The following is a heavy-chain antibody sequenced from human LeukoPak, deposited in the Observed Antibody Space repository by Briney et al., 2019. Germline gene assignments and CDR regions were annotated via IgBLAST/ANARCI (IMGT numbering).Heavy chain of an antibody. D-gene: IGHD1-1*01. Sequence: GGSLRLSCAASGFTFSSYWMHWVRQPPGKGLVWVSRIKNDGSTTTYADSVKGRFTVSRDSAKNTLYLQMNSLRAEDTAVYYCARERKYDSNFDYWGQGTLVTVSS. CDR3: ARERKYDSNFDY. CDR2: IKNDGSTT. CDR1: GFTFSSYW. V-gene: IGHV3-74*01. J-gene: IGHJ4*02.